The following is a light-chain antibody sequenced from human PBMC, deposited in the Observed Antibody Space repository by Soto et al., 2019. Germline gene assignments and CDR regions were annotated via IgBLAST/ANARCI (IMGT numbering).Light chain of an antibody. CDR3: SSYAGSNNLI. Sequence: QSLLTQPPSASGSPGQSVTISCTGTSSDVGSAYNYVSWYQHHPGKAPKLMIYEVSKRPSGVPDRFSGSKSGNTASLTVSGLQAEDEADYFCSSYAGSNNLIFGGGTKLTVL. CDR1: SSDVGSAYNY. V-gene: IGLV2-8*01. CDR2: EVS. J-gene: IGLJ2*01.